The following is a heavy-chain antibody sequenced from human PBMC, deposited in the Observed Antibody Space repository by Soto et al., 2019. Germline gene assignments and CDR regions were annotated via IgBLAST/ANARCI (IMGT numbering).Heavy chain of an antibody. CDR3: ARDLAYGIPDY. V-gene: IGHV1-3*01. CDR2: INAGNGNT. J-gene: IGHJ4*02. D-gene: IGHD2-21*01. CDR1: GYTFTSYA. Sequence: VQLVQSGAEVKKPGASVKVSCKASGYTFTSYAMHWVRQAPGQRLEWMGWINAGNGNTKYSQNFQGRVTITRDTSASTAYMELSSLRSEDTAVYYCARDLAYGIPDYWGQGTLVTVSS.